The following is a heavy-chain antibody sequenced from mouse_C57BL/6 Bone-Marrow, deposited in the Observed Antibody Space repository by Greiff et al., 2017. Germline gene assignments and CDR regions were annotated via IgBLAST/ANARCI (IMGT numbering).Heavy chain of an antibody. J-gene: IGHJ2*01. Sequence: EVQLVESGGGLVKPGGSLKLSCAASGFTFSDYGMHWVRQAPEKGLEWVAYISSGSSTIYYADTVKGRFTISRDNAKNTLFLQMTSLRSEDTAMYYCAPIYDGYYDYLDYWGQGTTLTVSS. CDR2: ISSGSSTI. D-gene: IGHD2-3*01. CDR1: GFTFSDYG. V-gene: IGHV5-17*01. CDR3: APIYDGYYDYLDY.